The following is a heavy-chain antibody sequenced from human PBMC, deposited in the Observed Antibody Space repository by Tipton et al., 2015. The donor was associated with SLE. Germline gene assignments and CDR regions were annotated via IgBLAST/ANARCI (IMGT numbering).Heavy chain of an antibody. Sequence: TLSLTCTVSSGSISSSSYYWGWIRQPPGKGLEWIGSIYSSGSTYYNPSLKSRVTISVDTSKNQFSLKLSSVTAADTAVYYCARLPAYYDFWSGYYSYYFDYWGQGTLVTVSS. V-gene: IGHV4-39*01. CDR1: SGSISSSSYY. J-gene: IGHJ4*02. D-gene: IGHD3-3*01. CDR2: IYSSGST. CDR3: ARLPAYYDFWSGYYSYYFDY.